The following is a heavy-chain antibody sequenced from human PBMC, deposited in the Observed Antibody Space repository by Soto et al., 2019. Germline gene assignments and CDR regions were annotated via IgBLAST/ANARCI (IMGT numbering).Heavy chain of an antibody. CDR1: GYTFTGYY. D-gene: IGHD3-22*01. J-gene: IGHJ3*02. V-gene: IGHV1-2*02. CDR2: INPNSGGT. CDR3: SRATYYFDSSGYYPPFPMAFEI. Sequence: ASVKVSCKASGYTFTGYYMHWVRQAPGQGLEWMGWINPNSGGTNYAQKFQGRVTMTRDTSISTAYMELSRLRSDDTAMYYCSRATYYFDSSGYYPPFPMAFEIWGLGTMVTDS.